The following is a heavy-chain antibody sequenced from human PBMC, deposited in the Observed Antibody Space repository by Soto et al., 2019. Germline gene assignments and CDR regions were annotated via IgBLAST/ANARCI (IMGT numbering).Heavy chain of an antibody. D-gene: IGHD3-3*01. Sequence: EVKLLESGGGLAQPGGSLRLSCVGSGFTFDSYAISWVRQAPGERLQWIAAISGSADGTDYAHSVRGRFTISRDNSKQTVNLQMDSLRVEDTAVYFCAKDSVGGYSFWSGYYSDGLDVWGQGTLVSVS. V-gene: IGHV3-23*01. J-gene: IGHJ3*01. CDR2: ISGSADGT. CDR1: GFTFDSYA. CDR3: AKDSVGGYSFWSGYYSDGLDV.